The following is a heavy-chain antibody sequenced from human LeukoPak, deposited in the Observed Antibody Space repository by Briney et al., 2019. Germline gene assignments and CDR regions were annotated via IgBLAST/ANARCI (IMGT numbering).Heavy chain of an antibody. Sequence: GGSLRLSCAASGFSFNDYGMSWVRQAPGQGPEWVSGINWNGGSTGYADSVKGRFTISRDNAKNSLYLQMNSLRAEDTALYYCARGGSSSSRFSAFDIWGQGTMVTVSS. V-gene: IGHV3-20*04. D-gene: IGHD6-6*01. CDR1: GFSFNDYG. CDR2: INWNGGST. J-gene: IGHJ3*02. CDR3: ARGGSSSSRFSAFDI.